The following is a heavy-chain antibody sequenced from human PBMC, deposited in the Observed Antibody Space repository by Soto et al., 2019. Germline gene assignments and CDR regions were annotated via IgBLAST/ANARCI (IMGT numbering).Heavy chain of an antibody. J-gene: IGHJ3*02. CDR3: ARERPNYDAFDI. Sequence: QVQLVQSGAEVKKPGASVKVSCKASGYTFTSYGISWVRQAPGQGLEWMGWISAYNGNTNYAQKLQGRGTMTTGTSTSTAYMELRRLRSDDTAVYYCARERPNYDAFDIWGQGTMVTVSS. V-gene: IGHV1-18*01. CDR2: ISAYNGNT. D-gene: IGHD1-7*01. CDR1: GYTFTSYG.